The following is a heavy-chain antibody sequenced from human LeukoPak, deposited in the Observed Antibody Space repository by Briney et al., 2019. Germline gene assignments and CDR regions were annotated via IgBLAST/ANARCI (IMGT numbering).Heavy chain of an antibody. CDR3: ARLRGRYCSGGSCFAYYYYYYMDV. D-gene: IGHD2-15*01. CDR2: IYYSGST. CDR1: GGSFSSYY. J-gene: IGHJ6*03. V-gene: IGHV4-59*01. Sequence: SETLSLTCAVYGGSFSSYYWSWIRQPPGKGLEWIGYIYYSGSTNYNPSLKSRVTISVDTSKNQFSLKLSSVTAADTAVYYCARLRGRYCSGGSCFAYYYYYYMDVWGKGTTVTVSS.